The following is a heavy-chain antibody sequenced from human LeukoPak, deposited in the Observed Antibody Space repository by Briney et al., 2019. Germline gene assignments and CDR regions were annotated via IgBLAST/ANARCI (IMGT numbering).Heavy chain of an antibody. Sequence: GASVKVSCKASGYTFTSYGVSWVRQAPGQGLEWMGRIIPILGIANYAQKFQGRVTITADKSTSTAYMELSSLRSEDTAVYYCARSHYGDYVEYFDYWGQGTLVTVSS. CDR3: ARSHYGDYVEYFDY. D-gene: IGHD4-17*01. CDR1: GYTFTSYG. V-gene: IGHV1-69*04. CDR2: IIPILGIA. J-gene: IGHJ4*02.